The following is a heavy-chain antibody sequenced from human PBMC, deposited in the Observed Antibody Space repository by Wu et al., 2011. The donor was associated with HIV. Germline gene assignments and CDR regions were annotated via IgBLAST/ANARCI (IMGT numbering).Heavy chain of an antibody. Sequence: QVQLVQSGAEVKKPGASVKLSCKASGYTFTGYYMYWVRQAPGQGLEWVGWINPNNGGTNYAQKFQGRVTMTRDTSTTSAYLEVKSLRSDDTAVYYCARLGYSSDRDDAFDVWGQGTMVIVSS. V-gene: IGHV1-2*02. CDR1: GYTFTGYY. J-gene: IGHJ3*01. D-gene: IGHD6-19*01. CDR3: ARLGYSSDRDDAFDV. CDR2: INPNNGGT.